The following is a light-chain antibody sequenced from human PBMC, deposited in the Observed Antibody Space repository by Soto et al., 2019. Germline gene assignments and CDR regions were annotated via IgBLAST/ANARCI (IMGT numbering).Light chain of an antibody. CDR3: QQYDSYRT. J-gene: IGKJ1*01. V-gene: IGKV3-11*01. CDR2: EIS. CDR1: QSVNSD. Sequence: ESVLPQSPATLSLSPGERATLSCRASQSVNSDLAWFQQKPGQAPRLLIYEISNRATGIPARFSGSGSGTEFTLTISSLQPDDFATYYCQQYDSYRTFGQGTKVDIK.